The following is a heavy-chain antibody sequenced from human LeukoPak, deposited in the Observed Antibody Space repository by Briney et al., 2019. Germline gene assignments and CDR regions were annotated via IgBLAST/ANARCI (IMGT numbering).Heavy chain of an antibody. CDR2: IYYSGST. J-gene: IGHJ4*02. CDR3: ARDSGGNSYLDY. V-gene: IGHV4-30-4*08. CDR1: GGSISSGDYY. D-gene: IGHD4-23*01. Sequence: PSETLSLTCTVSGGSISSGDYYWSWIRQPPGKGLEWIGYIYYSGSTYYNPSLKSRVTISVDTSKNQFSLKLSSVTAADTAVYYCARDSGGNSYLDYWGQGTLVTVSS.